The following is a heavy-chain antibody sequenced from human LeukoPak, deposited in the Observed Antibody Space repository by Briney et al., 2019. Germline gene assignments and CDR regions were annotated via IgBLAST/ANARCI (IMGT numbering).Heavy chain of an antibody. Sequence: ASVKVSCKASGYTFTSHYMHWVRQAPGQGLEWMATINPSGGRTSYAQKFQGRVTITTDESTSTAYMELSSLRSEDTAVYYCATAQQCSGGTCHAWTDAFHVWGQGTMVTVSS. J-gene: IGHJ3*01. V-gene: IGHV1-46*01. CDR2: INPSGGRT. CDR1: GYTFTSHY. D-gene: IGHD6-25*01. CDR3: ATAQQCSGGTCHAWTDAFHV.